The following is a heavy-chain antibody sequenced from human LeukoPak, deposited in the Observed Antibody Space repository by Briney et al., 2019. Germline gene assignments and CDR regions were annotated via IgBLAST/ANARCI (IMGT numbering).Heavy chain of an antibody. J-gene: IGHJ1*01. V-gene: IGHV1-18*01. CDR2: INTYNGHT. Sequence: GASVKVSCNTSGYTFTSYGISWVRQAPGQGLEYMGWINTYNGHTNYAQKLQGRVTVTTDTSTSTAYLELRSLRSDDTAVYHCARDGPRGYFQHWGQGTLITVSS. CDR1: GYTFTSYG. CDR3: ARDGPRGYFQH.